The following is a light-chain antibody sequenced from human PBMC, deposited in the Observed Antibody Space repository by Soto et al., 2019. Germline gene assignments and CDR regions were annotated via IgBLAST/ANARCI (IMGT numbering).Light chain of an antibody. CDR3: QHYNSYSEA. CDR2: RAS. Sequence: DIQMTQSPSTLSGSVGDRVTITCRASQTISSWLAWYQQKPGKAPKLLIYRASSLESGVPPRFSGSGSGTEFTLTISSLQPDDFATYYCQHYNSYSEAFGQGTKVDI. J-gene: IGKJ1*01. V-gene: IGKV1-5*03. CDR1: QTISSW.